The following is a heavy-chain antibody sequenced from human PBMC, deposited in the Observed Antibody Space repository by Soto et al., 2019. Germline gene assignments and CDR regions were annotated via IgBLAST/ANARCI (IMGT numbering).Heavy chain of an antibody. D-gene: IGHD3-10*01. CDR2: FNGGNGNI. V-gene: IGHV1-3*01. Sequence: QVQLVQSGAEARKPGASVKVSCKALVYSFSTYAMHWVRRAPGQSLEWMGWFNGGNGNIKYSQKFEGRVTITTDTAASTAYMELNMLRSEDTAVYYCARGNVRGGCLDYWGKGTLVSVSS. CDR3: ARGNVRGGCLDY. J-gene: IGHJ4*02. CDR1: VYSFSTYA.